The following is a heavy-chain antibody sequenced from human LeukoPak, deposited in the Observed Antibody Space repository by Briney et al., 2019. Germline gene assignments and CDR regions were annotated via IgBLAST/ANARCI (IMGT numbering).Heavy chain of an antibody. CDR2: IIPILPIT. D-gene: IGHD6-6*01. Sequence: ASVKVSCKASGGTFSSYAISWVRQAPGQGLEWMGRIIPILPITNYAQNFQGRVTITADKSTNTAYMELSSLRSEDTALYYCAVSRGYSNSFFDYWGQGTLVTVSS. CDR1: GGTFSSYA. CDR3: AVSRGYSNSFFDY. J-gene: IGHJ4*02. V-gene: IGHV1-69*04.